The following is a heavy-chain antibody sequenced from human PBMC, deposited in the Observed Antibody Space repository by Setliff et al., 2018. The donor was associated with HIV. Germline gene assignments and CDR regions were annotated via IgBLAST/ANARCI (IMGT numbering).Heavy chain of an antibody. J-gene: IGHJ4*02. V-gene: IGHV3-23*01. Sequence: PGGSLRLSCIGSGFTFSDSWMTWVRQAPGKGLEWVSAISGSGDSTFYADSVQGRFTISRDNSKNTLYLQMNSLRAEDTAVYFCAKTIAALDYWGQGTLVTVSS. CDR1: GFTFSDSW. CDR3: AKTIAALDY. CDR2: ISGSGDST. D-gene: IGHD6-13*01.